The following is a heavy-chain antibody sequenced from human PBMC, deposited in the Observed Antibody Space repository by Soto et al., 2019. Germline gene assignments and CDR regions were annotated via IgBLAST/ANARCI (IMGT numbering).Heavy chain of an antibody. D-gene: IGHD5-12*01. Sequence: SETLSLTCIVSGGSISSGDFYWTWIRQPPGKGLEWIGHIFYSGSTYYNPSLKSRIAISVDTSRNQFSLKVNSVTAADTAVYYCARLPFFSSGGACNYNFYGLDVWGQGTTVTVYS. CDR2: IFYSGST. CDR1: GGSISSGDFY. CDR3: ARLPFFSSGGACNYNFYGLDV. J-gene: IGHJ6*02. V-gene: IGHV4-30-4*01.